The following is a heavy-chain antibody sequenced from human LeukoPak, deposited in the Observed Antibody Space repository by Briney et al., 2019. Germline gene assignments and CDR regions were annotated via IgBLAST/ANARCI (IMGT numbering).Heavy chain of an antibody. CDR1: GFTFSSYA. V-gene: IGHV3-23*01. J-gene: IGHJ4*02. CDR3: ANGKYQLVLFRD. Sequence: GGSLRLSCAASGFTFSSYAMSWVRQAPGKGLEWVSTISGSGGSTYYADSLKGRFTISRDNSKNTLYLQMNSLSAEDTAVYYCANGKYQLVLFRDWGQGTLVTVSS. D-gene: IGHD6-6*01. CDR2: ISGSGGST.